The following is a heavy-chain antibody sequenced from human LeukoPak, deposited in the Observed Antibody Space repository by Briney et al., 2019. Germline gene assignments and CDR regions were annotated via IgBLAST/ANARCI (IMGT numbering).Heavy chain of an antibody. D-gene: IGHD6-13*01. CDR1: GGSVSSGNYY. J-gene: IGHJ4*02. V-gene: IGHV4-61*01. CDR2: IYYSGST. Sequence: PSETLSLTCTVSGGSVSSGNYYWSWIRQPPGKGLEWIGYIYYSGSTNYNPSLKSRVTISVDTSKNQFSLKLSSVTAADTAVYYCARRYSSSWFDYWGQGTLVTVSS. CDR3: ARRYSSSWFDY.